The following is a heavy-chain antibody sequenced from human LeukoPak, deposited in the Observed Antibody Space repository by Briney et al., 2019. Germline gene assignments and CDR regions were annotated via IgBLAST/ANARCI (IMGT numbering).Heavy chain of an antibody. CDR3: AKTPSVVRDYDSFDI. V-gene: IGHV3-23*01. Sequence: GGSLRLSCAASGFSFSSYAMSWVRQAPGKGLEWVSAISKSGDSTFYADSVKGRFTISRDNSQNTLYVQMNSLRAEDTAVYYCAKTPSVVRDYDSFDIWGQGTMVTVSS. CDR2: ISKSGDST. D-gene: IGHD3-10*01. CDR1: GFSFSSYA. J-gene: IGHJ3*02.